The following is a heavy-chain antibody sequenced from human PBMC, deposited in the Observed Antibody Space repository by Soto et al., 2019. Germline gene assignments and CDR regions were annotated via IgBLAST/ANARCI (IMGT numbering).Heavy chain of an antibody. D-gene: IGHD2-21*02. CDR2: IKQDGSEK. CDR3: ARSPGTVVTLFVY. J-gene: IGHJ4*02. CDR1: GFTFSSYW. Sequence: EVQLVESGGGLVQPGGSLRLSYAASGFTFSSYWMSWVRQAPGKGLEWVANIKQDGSEKYYVDSVKGRFTISRDNAKNSLYLQMNSLRAEDTAVYYCARSPGTVVTLFVYWGQGTLVTVSS. V-gene: IGHV3-7*05.